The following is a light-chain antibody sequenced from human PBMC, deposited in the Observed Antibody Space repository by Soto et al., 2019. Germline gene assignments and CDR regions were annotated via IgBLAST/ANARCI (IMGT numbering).Light chain of an antibody. Sequence: EIVMTQSPATLSVSPGERATLSCRASQSVSSNLAWYQQKAGQAPRLLIYGASTRATGIPARFSGSGSGTEFTLIINSLQSEDFAVYYCQQYNNWPPWTFGQGTKVDIK. CDR3: QQYNNWPPWT. CDR1: QSVSSN. J-gene: IGKJ1*01. CDR2: GAS. V-gene: IGKV3-15*01.